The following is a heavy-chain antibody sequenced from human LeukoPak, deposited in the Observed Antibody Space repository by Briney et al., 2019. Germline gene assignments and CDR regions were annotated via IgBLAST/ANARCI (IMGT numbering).Heavy chain of an antibody. CDR2: INPNSGGT. V-gene: IGHV1-2*02. Sequence: ASVKVSCKASGYTFTGYYMHWVRQAPGQGLEWMGWINPNSGGTTYAQKFQGRVTMTRDTSISTAYMELSRLRSDDTAVYYCASTHSGYDPPRFDYWGQGTLVTVSS. J-gene: IGHJ4*02. CDR1: GYTFTGYY. CDR3: ASTHSGYDPPRFDY. D-gene: IGHD5-12*01.